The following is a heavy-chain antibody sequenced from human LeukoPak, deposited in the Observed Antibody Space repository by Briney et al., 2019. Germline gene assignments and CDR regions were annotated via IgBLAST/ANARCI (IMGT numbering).Heavy chain of an antibody. CDR3: ARDWGPGYYYGMDV. D-gene: IGHD3-16*01. CDR1: GYTFTGYY. CDR2: INPNSGGT. J-gene: IGHJ6*02. V-gene: IGHV1-2*04. Sequence: AASVKVSCKASGYTFTGYYMHWVRQAPGQGLEWMGWINPNSGGTNYAQKFQGWVTMTRDTSISTAYMELSRLRSDDTAVYYCARDWGPGYYYGMDVWGQGTTVTVSS.